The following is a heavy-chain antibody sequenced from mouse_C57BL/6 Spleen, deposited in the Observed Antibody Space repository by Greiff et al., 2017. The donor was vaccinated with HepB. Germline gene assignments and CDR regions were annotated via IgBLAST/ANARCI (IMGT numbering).Heavy chain of an antibody. J-gene: IGHJ4*01. Sequence: QVQLKESGAELARPGASVKLSCKASGYTFTSYGISWVKQRTGQGLEWIGEIYPRSGNTYYNEKFKGKATLTADKSSSTAYMELRSLTSEDSAVYFCARSRGSREVRAMDYWGQGTSVTVSS. V-gene: IGHV1-81*01. CDR2: IYPRSGNT. D-gene: IGHD1-1*01. CDR3: ARSRGSREVRAMDY. CDR1: GYTFTSYG.